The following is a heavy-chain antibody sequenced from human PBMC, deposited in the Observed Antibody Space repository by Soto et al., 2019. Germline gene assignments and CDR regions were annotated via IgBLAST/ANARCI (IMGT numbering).Heavy chain of an antibody. CDR3: ARNSAYSSRVAGTSYNFDI. CDR2: INPNGGST. V-gene: IGHV1-46*01. J-gene: IGHJ3*02. D-gene: IGHD6-13*01. CDR1: GYTFTSYY. Sequence: GASVKVSCKASGYTFTSYYMHWVRQAPGQGLEWMGIINPNGGSTSYAQKFQGRVTMTRDTSTSTVYMELSSLRSEDTAVYYCARNSAYSSRVAGTSYNFDIWGQGTMVTVSS.